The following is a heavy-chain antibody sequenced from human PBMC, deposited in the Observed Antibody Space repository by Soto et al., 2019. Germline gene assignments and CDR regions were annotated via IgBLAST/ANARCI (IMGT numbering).Heavy chain of an antibody. J-gene: IGHJ6*02. CDR2: IYTSGST. V-gene: IGHV4-4*07. Sequence: SETLSLTCTVSGGFISSYYWSWIRQPAGKGLEWIGRIYTSGSTNYNPSLKSRVTMSVDTSKNQFSLKLSSVTAADTAVYYCAREAALIGYYYYGMDVWGQGTTVTVSS. CDR1: GGFISSYY. D-gene: IGHD3-22*01. CDR3: AREAALIGYYYYGMDV.